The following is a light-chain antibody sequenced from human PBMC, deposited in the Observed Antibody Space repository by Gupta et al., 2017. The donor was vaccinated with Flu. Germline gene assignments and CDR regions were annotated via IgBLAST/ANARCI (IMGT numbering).Light chain of an antibody. CDR2: DAS. CDR1: QSVSSY. J-gene: IGKJ4*01. CDR3: QQRSNWPPLT. V-gene: IGKV3-11*01. Sequence: ERSTLSCRARQSVSSYLAWYQQNPGQAPRLLIYDASNRATGIPARFSGSGSGTDFTLTISSLEPEDFAVYYCQQRSNWPPLTFGGGTKVEIK.